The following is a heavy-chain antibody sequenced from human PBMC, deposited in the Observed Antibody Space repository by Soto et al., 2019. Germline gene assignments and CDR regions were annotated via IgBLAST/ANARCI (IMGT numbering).Heavy chain of an antibody. CDR2: IWYDGSNK. D-gene: IGHD6-13*01. Sequence: PGGSLRLSCAASGFTFSSYGMHWVRQAPGKGLEWVAVIWYDGSNKYYADSVKGRFTISRGNSKNTLYLQMNSLRAEDTAVYYCASESSRFRPSPFDPWGQGTLVTVSS. J-gene: IGHJ5*02. CDR3: ASESSRFRPSPFDP. V-gene: IGHV3-33*01. CDR1: GFTFSSYG.